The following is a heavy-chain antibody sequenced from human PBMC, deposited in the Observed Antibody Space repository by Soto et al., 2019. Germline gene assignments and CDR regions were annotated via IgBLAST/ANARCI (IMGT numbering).Heavy chain of an antibody. J-gene: IGHJ3*02. CDR3: AREIYDFWSGYLDAFDI. D-gene: IGHD3-3*01. CDR1: GFTFSSYW. V-gene: IGHV3-7*03. Sequence: PGGSLRLSCAASGFTFSSYWMSWVRQAPGEGLEWVANIKQDGSEKYYVDSVKGRFTISRDNAKNSLYLQMNSLRAEDTAVYYCAREIYDFWSGYLDAFDIWGQGTMVTVSS. CDR2: IKQDGSEK.